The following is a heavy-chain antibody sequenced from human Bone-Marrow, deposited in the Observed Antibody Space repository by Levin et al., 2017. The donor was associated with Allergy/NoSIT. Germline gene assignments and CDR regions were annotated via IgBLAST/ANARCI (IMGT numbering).Heavy chain of an antibody. Sequence: GESLKISCAASGFTFSSDSMNWVRQAPGKGLEWVSYISSSSSIIYYADSVKGRFTISRDNAKNSLYLQMNSLRAEDTAVYYCARGDRNFDWLFYFENWGQGTLVTVSS. V-gene: IGHV3-48*01. CDR3: ARGDRNFDWLFYFEN. CDR1: GFTFSSDS. CDR2: ISSSSSII. D-gene: IGHD3-9*01. J-gene: IGHJ4*02.